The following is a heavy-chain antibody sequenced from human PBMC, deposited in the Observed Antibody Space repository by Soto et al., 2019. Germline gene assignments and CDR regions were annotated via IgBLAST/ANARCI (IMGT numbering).Heavy chain of an antibody. CDR1: GFTFGDYA. V-gene: IGHV3-49*03. CDR3: ARADHGIAVADESDAIDI. D-gene: IGHD6-19*01. Sequence: PGGSLRLSCTCSGFTFGDYAMSWFRQAPGKGLEWVCFIRSKPYGGTTEYAASVKGRFTISRDDSKSIAYLQMNSLKTEDTALYYCARADHGIAVADESDAIDISGQGTMVTVSS. J-gene: IGHJ3*02. CDR2: IRSKPYGGTT.